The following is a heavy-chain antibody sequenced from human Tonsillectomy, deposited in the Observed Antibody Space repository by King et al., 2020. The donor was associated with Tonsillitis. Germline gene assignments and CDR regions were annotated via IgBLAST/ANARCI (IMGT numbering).Heavy chain of an antibody. V-gene: IGHV3-43*01. D-gene: IGHD1-26*01. CDR1: GFTFDDYT. CDR2: ISWDGGST. J-gene: IGHJ4*02. Sequence: VQLVESGGVVVQPGGSLRLSCAASGFTFDDYTMHWVRQSPGKGLEWVSLISWDGGSTYYADSVKGRFTISRDNSKNSLYLQMNSLRTEATALYYCAKDMRGPLGATFSFDYWGQGTLVTVSS. CDR3: AKDMRGPLGATFSFDY.